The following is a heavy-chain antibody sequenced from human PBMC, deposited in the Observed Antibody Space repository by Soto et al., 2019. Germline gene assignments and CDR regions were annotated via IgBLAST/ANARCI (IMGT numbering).Heavy chain of an antibody. CDR1: CGSISSGDYY. V-gene: IGHV4-30-4*01. Sequence: ASETLSLTCTVSCGSISSGDYYWSWIRQPPGKGLGWIGYIYYSGSTYYNPSLKSRVTISVDTSKNQFSLKLSSVTAADTAVYYCARGGLRGLSWFDPWGQGTLVTVSS. CDR2: IYYSGST. D-gene: IGHD5-12*01. CDR3: ARGGLRGLSWFDP. J-gene: IGHJ5*02.